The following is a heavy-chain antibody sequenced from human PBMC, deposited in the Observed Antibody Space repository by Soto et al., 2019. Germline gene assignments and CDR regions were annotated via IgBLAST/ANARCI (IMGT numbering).Heavy chain of an antibody. J-gene: IGHJ6*02. D-gene: IGHD6-25*01. Sequence: HPGGSLRLSCGASGFTFSSYAMSWVRQAPGKRLDWVSVIIGSGGITYSADSVRGLSTFSKAYSKNLLLLQMNGRGAEDTADYCGAKGITDSSGYYYYSMDVWGQGTAVTVSS. CDR1: GFTFSSYA. V-gene: IGHV3-23*01. CDR2: IIGSGGIT. CDR3: AKGITDSSGYYYYSMDV.